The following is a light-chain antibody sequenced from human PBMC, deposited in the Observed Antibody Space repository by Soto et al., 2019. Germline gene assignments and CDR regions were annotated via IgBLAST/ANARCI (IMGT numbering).Light chain of an antibody. J-gene: IGLJ1*01. CDR3: QSYENSRTGFYV. Sequence: QSVLTQPPSVSGAPGQRVTISCSGSSSDSGAGFDVHWYQHLPGTAPKLLIYGNTNRPSGVPGRFSGSKSGTSASLVISGLQAEDEADYYCQSYENSRTGFYVFGTGTKVTVL. CDR2: GNT. V-gene: IGLV1-40*01. CDR1: SSDSGAGFD.